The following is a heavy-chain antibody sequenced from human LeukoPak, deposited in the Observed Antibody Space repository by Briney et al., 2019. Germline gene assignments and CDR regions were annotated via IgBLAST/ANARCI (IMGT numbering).Heavy chain of an antibody. J-gene: IGHJ4*02. CDR2: IIPIFGTA. CDR1: GGTFSSYA. V-gene: IGHV1-69*06. Sequence: GASVKVSCKASGGTFSSYAISWVRQAPGQGLEWMGGIIPIFGTANYAQKFQGRVTITADKSPSTAYMEPSSLRSEDTAVYYCARDPVGLWFGEFDYWGQGTLVTVSP. CDR3: ARDPVGLWFGEFDY. D-gene: IGHD3-10*01.